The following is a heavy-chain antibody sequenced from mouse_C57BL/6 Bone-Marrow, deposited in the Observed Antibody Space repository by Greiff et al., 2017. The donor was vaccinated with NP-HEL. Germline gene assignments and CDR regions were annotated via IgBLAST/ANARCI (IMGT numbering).Heavy chain of an antibody. J-gene: IGHJ1*03. CDR1: GYAFTNYL. CDR2: INPGSGGT. D-gene: IGHD1-1*01. CDR3: ARSTGSLITTVVAHWYFDV. V-gene: IGHV1-54*01. Sequence: QVQLQQSGAELVRPGTSVKVSCKASGYAFTNYLIEWVKQRPGQGLEWIGVINPGSGGTNYHEKFQGKATLTADKSSSTAYMQLSSLTSEDSAVYFCARSTGSLITTVVAHWYFDVWGTGTTVTVSS.